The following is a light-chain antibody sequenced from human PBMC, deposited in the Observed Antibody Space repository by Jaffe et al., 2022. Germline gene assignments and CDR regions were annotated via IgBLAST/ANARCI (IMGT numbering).Light chain of an antibody. Sequence: DIQMTQSPSSLSASVGDRVTITCRASQGISNYLAWYQQKPGKVPKLLIYAASTLQSGVPSRFSGSGSGTDFTLTISSLQPEDVATYYCQKYNSAPSIFTFGPGTKVDIK. CDR3: QKYNSAPSIFT. J-gene: IGKJ3*01. CDR1: QGISNY. V-gene: IGKV1-27*01. CDR2: AAS.